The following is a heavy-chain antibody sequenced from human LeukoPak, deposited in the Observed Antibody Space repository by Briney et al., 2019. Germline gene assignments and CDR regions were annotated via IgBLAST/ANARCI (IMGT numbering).Heavy chain of an antibody. CDR1: GYTFTSYA. CDR2: ISAYNGNT. V-gene: IGHV1-18*01. J-gene: IGHJ4*02. Sequence: ASVKVSCKASGYTFTSYAFSWVRQAPGQGLEWMGWISAYNGNTNYAQKLQGRVSMTTDTSTRTAYMELRSLRSDDTAVYYCARVRSGNYYWDYWGQRTLVTVSS. D-gene: IGHD1-26*01. CDR3: ARVRSGNYYWDY.